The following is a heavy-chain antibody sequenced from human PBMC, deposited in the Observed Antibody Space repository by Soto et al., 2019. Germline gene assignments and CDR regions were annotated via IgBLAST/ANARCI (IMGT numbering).Heavy chain of an antibody. CDR2: IIPIFGTA. CDR3: ARGPAVAAAEGKYYYYYGMDV. CDR1: GGTFSSYA. Sequence: SVKVSCKASGGTFSSYAISWVRQAPGQGLEWMGGIIPIFGTANYAQKFQGRVTTTADKSTSTAYMELSSLRSEDTAVYYCARGPAVAAAEGKYYYYYGMDVWGQGTTVTVSS. J-gene: IGHJ6*02. D-gene: IGHD6-13*01. V-gene: IGHV1-69*06.